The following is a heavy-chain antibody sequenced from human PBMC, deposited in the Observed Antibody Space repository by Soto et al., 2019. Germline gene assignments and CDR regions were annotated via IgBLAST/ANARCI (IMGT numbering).Heavy chain of an antibody. Sequence: EVQLVESGGGLVQPGGSLRLSCAASGFTVSSNYMSWVRQAPGKGLEWVSVIYSGGSTYYADSVKGRFTISRDNSKNTLYLQMNSLRAEDTAVYYCARDRLSSGWPAYFPHWGQGTLVTVSS. CDR1: GFTVSSNY. D-gene: IGHD6-19*01. J-gene: IGHJ1*01. CDR2: IYSGGST. CDR3: ARDRLSSGWPAYFPH. V-gene: IGHV3-66*01.